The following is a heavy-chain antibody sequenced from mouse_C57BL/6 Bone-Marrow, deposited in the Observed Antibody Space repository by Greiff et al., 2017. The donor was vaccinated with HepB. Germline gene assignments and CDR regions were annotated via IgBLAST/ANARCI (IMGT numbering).Heavy chain of an antibody. J-gene: IGHJ1*03. CDR2: IWRGGST. V-gene: IGHV2-5*01. CDR3: ANTMVTPYWYFDV. CDR1: GFSLTSYG. Sequence: VKLVESGPGLVQPSQSLSITCTVSGFSLTSYGVHWVRQSPGKGMEWLGVIWRGGSTDYNAAFMSRLSITKDNSKSQVFFKMNSLQADDTAIYYCANTMVTPYWYFDVWGTGTTVTVSS. D-gene: IGHD2-1*01.